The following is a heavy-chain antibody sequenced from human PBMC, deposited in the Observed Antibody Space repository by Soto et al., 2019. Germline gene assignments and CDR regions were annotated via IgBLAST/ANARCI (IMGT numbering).Heavy chain of an antibody. J-gene: IGHJ6*02. D-gene: IGHD2-2*01. V-gene: IGHV4-61*01. Sequence: SETLSLTCTVSGGSVSSATYYWNWIRQPPGKGLEWIGSVYYSGTPNYNPSLKSRVTISMDTSYNRLSLKLRSVTAADTAVYYCARHLYPRNGPWGMDVWGQGTTVTVSS. CDR3: ARHLYPRNGPWGMDV. CDR2: VYYSGTP. CDR1: GGSVSSATYY.